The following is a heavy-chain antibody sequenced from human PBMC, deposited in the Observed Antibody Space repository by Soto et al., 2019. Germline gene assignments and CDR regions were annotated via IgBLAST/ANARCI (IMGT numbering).Heavy chain of an antibody. Sequence: QLQLEESGPGLVKPSETLSLTCTVSGGSISSSSYYWGWIRQSPGKGLEWIGSFYYSGSTYYSPSLKGQVTLSGDTSKKQISLRLSSVTATDTAVYYCARISVASRYMDVWGKGATVTVSS. V-gene: IGHV4-39*01. CDR3: ARISVASRYMDV. CDR1: GGSISSSSYY. J-gene: IGHJ6*03. D-gene: IGHD5-12*01. CDR2: FYYSGST.